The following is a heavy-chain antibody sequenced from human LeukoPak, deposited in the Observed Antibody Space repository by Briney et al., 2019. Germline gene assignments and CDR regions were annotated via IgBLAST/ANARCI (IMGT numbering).Heavy chain of an antibody. CDR1: GGSISSSNW. J-gene: IGHJ2*01. D-gene: IGHD3-22*01. V-gene: IGHV4-4*02. Sequence: EPSETLSLTCAVSGGSISSSNWWSWVRQPPGKGLEWIGEIYHSGSTNYNPSLKSRVTISVDKSKNQFSLKLSSVTAADTAVYYCAQVGDDSGGYYRSDWYFDLWGRGTLVTVSS. CDR2: IYHSGST. CDR3: AQVGDDSGGYYRSDWYFDL.